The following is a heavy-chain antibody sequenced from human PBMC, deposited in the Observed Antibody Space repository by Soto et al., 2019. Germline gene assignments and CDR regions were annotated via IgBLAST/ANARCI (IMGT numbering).Heavy chain of an antibody. V-gene: IGHV1-18*01. CDR3: ARGLWAGVAVAGYYYYYGMDV. D-gene: IGHD6-19*01. J-gene: IGHJ6*02. CDR1: GYTFTSYG. Sequence: ASVKVSCKASGYTFTSYGIIWVRQAPGQGLEWMGWISAYNGNTNYAQKLQGRVTMTTDTSTSTAYMELRSLRSDDTAVYYCARGLWAGVAVAGYYYYYGMDVWGQGTTVTVSS. CDR2: ISAYNGNT.